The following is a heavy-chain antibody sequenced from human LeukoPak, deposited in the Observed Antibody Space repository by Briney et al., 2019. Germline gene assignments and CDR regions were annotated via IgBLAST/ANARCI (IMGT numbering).Heavy chain of an antibody. CDR2: ITSNGAYT. CDR3: ARVKMGATVSDYYYYYMDV. Sequence: GGSLRLSCAASGFTFSDYTIHWVRQAPGKRPQSVSAITSNGAYTHYADPVKGRFTISRDNSRNAVFLQMGGLRIEDMAVYYCARVKMGATVSDYYYYYMDVWGKGTTVTVSS. V-gene: IGHV3-64*02. D-gene: IGHD1-26*01. J-gene: IGHJ6*03. CDR1: GFTFSDYT.